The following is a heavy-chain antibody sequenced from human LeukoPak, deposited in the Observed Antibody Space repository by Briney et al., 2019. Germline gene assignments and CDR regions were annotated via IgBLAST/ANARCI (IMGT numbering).Heavy chain of an antibody. Sequence: ASVKVSCKASGYTFTSYYMYWVRQAPGQGLEWMGIINPNRGSTSYAQKFQGRVTMTTDTSTSTAYMELRSLRSDDTAVYYCARDTPPSGYYGSGSYYNGDWFDPWGQGTLVTVSS. CDR2: INPNRGST. CDR1: GYTFTSYY. D-gene: IGHD3-10*01. CDR3: ARDTPPSGYYGSGSYYNGDWFDP. J-gene: IGHJ5*02. V-gene: IGHV1-46*01.